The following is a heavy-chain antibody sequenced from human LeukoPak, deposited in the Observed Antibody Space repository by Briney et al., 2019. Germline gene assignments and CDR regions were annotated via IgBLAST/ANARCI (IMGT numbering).Heavy chain of an antibody. D-gene: IGHD3-9*01. Sequence: GGSLRLSCAASGFTFDDYAMHWVRQAPGKGLEWVSGISWNSGSIGYADSVKGRFTISRDNAKNSLYLQMNSLRAEDTAVYYCARDLLDYYDILTGYYSNMDVWGKGTTVTVSS. CDR1: GFTFDDYA. CDR3: ARDLLDYYDILTGYYSNMDV. CDR2: ISWNSGSI. V-gene: IGHV3-9*01. J-gene: IGHJ6*03.